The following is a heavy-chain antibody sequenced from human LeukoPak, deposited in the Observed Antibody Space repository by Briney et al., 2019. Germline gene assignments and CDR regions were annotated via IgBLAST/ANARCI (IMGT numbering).Heavy chain of an antibody. CDR1: GGSISDSNYY. CDR2: IYYRENT. CDR3: ARQSTIAAAKIDP. J-gene: IGHJ5*02. Sequence: PSETLSLTCTVSGGSISDSNYYWGWIRQPPGRGLEWIGNIYYRENTFYSPSLKSRVTVSVDTSKNQFSLKLSSVTAADTAIYYCARQSTIAAAKIDPWGQGSLVTVSS. V-gene: IGHV4-39*01. D-gene: IGHD6-25*01.